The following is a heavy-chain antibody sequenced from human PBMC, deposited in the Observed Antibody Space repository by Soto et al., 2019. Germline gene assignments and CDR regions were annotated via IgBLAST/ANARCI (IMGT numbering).Heavy chain of an antibody. V-gene: IGHV1-8*01. CDR3: ARDSYSSSSSDFDY. CDR1: GYTFTSYD. D-gene: IGHD6-6*01. CDR2: MDPNSGNT. J-gene: IGHJ4*02. Sequence: QVQLVQSGAEVKKPGASVKLSCKASGYTFTSYDINWVRQATGQGLEWMGWMDPNSGNTGYAHKFQGRVTMTRNTSISTAYMELSSLRSEDTAVYYCARDSYSSSSSDFDYWGQGTLVTVSS.